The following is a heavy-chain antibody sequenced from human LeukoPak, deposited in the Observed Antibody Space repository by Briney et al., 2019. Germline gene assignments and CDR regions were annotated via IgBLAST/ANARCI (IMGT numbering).Heavy chain of an antibody. D-gene: IGHD5-12*01. Sequence: PGGSLRLSCAASGFTFSDYYMSWIRQAPGKGLEWVSYISSSGSTIYYADSVKGRFTISRDNAKNSLYLQMNSLRAEDTAVYYCARDCGYEPINYYYYYGMDVWGQGTTVTVSS. CDR1: GFTFSDYY. CDR2: ISSSGSTI. CDR3: ARDCGYEPINYYYYYGMDV. J-gene: IGHJ6*02. V-gene: IGHV3-11*01.